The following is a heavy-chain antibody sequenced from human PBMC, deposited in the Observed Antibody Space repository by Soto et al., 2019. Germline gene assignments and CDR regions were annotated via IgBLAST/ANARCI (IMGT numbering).Heavy chain of an antibody. V-gene: IGHV3-23*01. CDR1: GFTFSSYA. J-gene: IGHJ5*02. CDR3: AKDKGITGTTFYWFDP. CDR2: ISGSGGST. Sequence: PGGALRLSCAASGFTFSSYAMSWVRQAPGKGLEWVSAISGSGGSTYYADSVKGRFTITRDNSKNTLYLQMNSLRAEDTAVYYCAKDKGITGTTFYWFDPWGQGTLVTVSS. D-gene: IGHD1-7*01.